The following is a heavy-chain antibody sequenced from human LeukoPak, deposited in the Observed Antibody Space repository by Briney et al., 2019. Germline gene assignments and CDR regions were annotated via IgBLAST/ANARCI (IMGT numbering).Heavy chain of an antibody. CDR3: ARGKDGYSSSWFRSNWFDP. V-gene: IGHV4-39*07. CDR1: GGSISSSSYY. Sequence: SETLSLTCTVSGGSISSSSYYWGWIRQPPGKGLEWIGSIYYSGSTYYNPSLKSRVTISVDTSKNQFSLKLSSVTAADTAVYYCARGKDGYSSSWFRSNWFDPWGQGTLVTVSS. D-gene: IGHD6-13*01. J-gene: IGHJ5*02. CDR2: IYYSGST.